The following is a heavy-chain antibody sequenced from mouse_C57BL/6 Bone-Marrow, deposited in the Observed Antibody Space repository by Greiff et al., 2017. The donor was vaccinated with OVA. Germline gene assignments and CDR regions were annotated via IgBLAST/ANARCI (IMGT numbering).Heavy chain of an antibody. CDR3: ARFGYGSSVAY. Sequence: QVQLQQPGAELVKPGASVKMSCKASGYTFTSYWITWVKQRPGQGLEWIGDIYPGSGSTNHNEKFKSKATLTVDTSSSTAYMQLSSLTSEDSAVYYCARFGYGSSVAYWGQGTLVTVSA. V-gene: IGHV1-55*01. D-gene: IGHD1-1*01. CDR1: GYTFTSYW. J-gene: IGHJ3*01. CDR2: IYPGSGST.